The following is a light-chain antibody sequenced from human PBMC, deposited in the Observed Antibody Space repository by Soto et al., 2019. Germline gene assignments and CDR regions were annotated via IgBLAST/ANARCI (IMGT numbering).Light chain of an antibody. CDR1: QSVTSSY. CDR2: AAS. Sequence: VLTQSPATLSLSPGERATLSCRASQSVTSSYLAWYQQTPGQPPRLVMYAASTRATGIPDRFSGSGSGTDFTLTISRLEPEDFAVYYCQQYGSSGTFGQGTKV. CDR3: QQYGSSGT. V-gene: IGKV3-20*01. J-gene: IGKJ1*01.